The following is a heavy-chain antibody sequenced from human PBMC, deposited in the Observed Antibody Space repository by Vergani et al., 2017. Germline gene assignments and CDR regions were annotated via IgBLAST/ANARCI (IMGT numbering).Heavy chain of an antibody. CDR2: IYSGGST. CDR1: GFTVSSNY. CDR3: ARDRVDIVATTTYYYYYYGMDV. J-gene: IGHJ6*02. V-gene: IGHV3-53*04. Sequence: VQLAESGGGRVQPGRSLRLSCAASGFTVSSNYMSWVRQAPGKGLEWVSVIYSGGSTYYADSVKGRFTISRHNSKNTLYLQMNSLRAEDTAVYYCARDRVDIVATTTYYYYYYGMDVWGQGTTVTVSS. D-gene: IGHD5-12*01.